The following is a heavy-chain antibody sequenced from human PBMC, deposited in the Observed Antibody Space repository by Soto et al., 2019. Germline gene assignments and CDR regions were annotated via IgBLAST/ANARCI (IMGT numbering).Heavy chain of an antibody. CDR1: GGSISSGGFY. CDR3: ARGPRKIGGNYYYGMDV. J-gene: IGHJ6*02. V-gene: IGHV4-31*03. Sequence: SETLSLTCSVSGGSISSGGFYWTWIRQHPGKGLEWIGFTYDSGSTYYNASLKSRVTISGDTSENQFSLKLSSVTAADTAVYYCARGPRKIGGNYYYGMDVWGQGNTVTVSS. CDR2: TYDSGST.